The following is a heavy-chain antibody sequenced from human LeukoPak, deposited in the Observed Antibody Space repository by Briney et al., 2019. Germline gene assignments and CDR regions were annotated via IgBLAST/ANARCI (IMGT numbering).Heavy chain of an antibody. D-gene: IGHD6-13*01. CDR1: GGTFSSYA. Sequence: GASVKVSCKASGGTFSSYAISWVRQAPGQGLEWMGGIIPIFGTANYAQKFQGRVTITADKSTSTAYMELSSLRSEDTAVYYCASNPQYSSSWYTSHAYYYYYMDVWGKGTTVTVSS. J-gene: IGHJ6*03. CDR2: IIPIFGTA. CDR3: ASNPQYSSSWYTSHAYYYYYMDV. V-gene: IGHV1-69*06.